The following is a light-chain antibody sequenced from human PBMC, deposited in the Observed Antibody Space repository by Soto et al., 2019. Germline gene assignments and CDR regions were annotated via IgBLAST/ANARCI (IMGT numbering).Light chain of an antibody. V-gene: IGKV3-20*01. CDR2: GAS. J-gene: IGKJ5*01. Sequence: EIVLTQSPGTLSLSPGERATLSCRASHSVSSSYLAWYQQKPGQAPRLLIYGASSRATGIPDRFSGSGSGTDFTLPISSLEPADFAVYYCQQYGSSPPITFGQGTRLEIK. CDR3: QQYGSSPPIT. CDR1: HSVSSSY.